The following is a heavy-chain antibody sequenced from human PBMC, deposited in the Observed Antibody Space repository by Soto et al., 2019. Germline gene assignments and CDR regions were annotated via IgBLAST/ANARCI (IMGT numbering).Heavy chain of an antibody. V-gene: IGHV3-30*18. CDR2: ISNDGNKI. CDR3: TNDPQEDISHLGAVFDY. J-gene: IGHJ4*02. D-gene: IGHD2-15*01. Sequence: QVQLMESGGGLVQPGGSLRVSCAVSGFTFNRYGMHWVRQAPGKGLEWVGVISNDGNKIYYGDSVRGRFTISRDNSRNTLYHQMTRQRSEDAAIYFCTNDPQEDISHLGAVFDYWGQGTVVSVAS. CDR1: GFTFNRYG.